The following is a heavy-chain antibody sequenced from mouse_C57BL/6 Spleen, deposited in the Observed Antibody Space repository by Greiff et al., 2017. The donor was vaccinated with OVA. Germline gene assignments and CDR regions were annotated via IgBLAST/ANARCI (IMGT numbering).Heavy chain of an antibody. D-gene: IGHD2-5*01. V-gene: IGHV3-6*01. CDR1: GYSITSGYY. Sequence: EVQLQESGPGLVKPSQSLSLTCSVTGYSITSGYYWNWIRQFPGNKLEWMGYISYDGSNNYNPSLKNRISITRDTSKNQFFLKLNSVTTEDTATYYCARDYSNADYWGQGTTLTVSS. J-gene: IGHJ2*01. CDR3: ARDYSNADY. CDR2: ISYDGSN.